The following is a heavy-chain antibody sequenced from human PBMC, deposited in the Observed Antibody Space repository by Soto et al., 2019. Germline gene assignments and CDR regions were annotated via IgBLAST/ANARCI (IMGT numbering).Heavy chain of an antibody. Sequence: QVHLVESGGGVVQPGRSLRLSCAASGFIFSSCGMHWVRQAPGKGLEWVAVVSYDGINEYHYGDSVKGRFTISRDNSKNTVYLDMNSLRNEDTAVYYCANESSSGWYRTADHWGQGTLVTVSS. CDR1: GFIFSSCG. D-gene: IGHD6-19*01. J-gene: IGHJ4*02. CDR3: ANESSSGWYRTADH. V-gene: IGHV3-30*18. CDR2: VSYDGINE.